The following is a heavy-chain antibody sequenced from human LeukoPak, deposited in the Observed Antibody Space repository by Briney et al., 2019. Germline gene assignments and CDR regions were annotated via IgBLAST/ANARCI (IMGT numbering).Heavy chain of an antibody. CDR1: GGSISSSNW. CDR3: ARALYGSGSYELFDY. CDR2: IYHSGST. D-gene: IGHD3-10*01. V-gene: IGHV4-4*02. J-gene: IGHJ4*02. Sequence: SETLSLTCAVSGGSISSSNWWSWVRQPPGKGLEWIGEIYHSGSTNYNPSLKSRVTISVDKSKNQFSLKLSSVTAADTAVYYCARALYGSGSYELFDYWGQGTLVTVSS.